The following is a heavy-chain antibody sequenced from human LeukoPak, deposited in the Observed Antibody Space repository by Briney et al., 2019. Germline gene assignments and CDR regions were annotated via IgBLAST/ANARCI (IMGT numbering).Heavy chain of an antibody. CDR1: GGSISSSSYY. CDR2: IYYSRST. Sequence: SETLPLTCTVSGGSISSSSYYWGWIPQRPGMGLEWIGSIYYSRSTYYNPSLKSRVTISVDTSKNQFSLKLSSVTAADTAVYYCARLRGGYYYYYYMDVWGKGTTVTVSS. J-gene: IGHJ6*03. V-gene: IGHV4-39*01. CDR3: ARLRGGYYYYYYMDV. D-gene: IGHD3-10*01.